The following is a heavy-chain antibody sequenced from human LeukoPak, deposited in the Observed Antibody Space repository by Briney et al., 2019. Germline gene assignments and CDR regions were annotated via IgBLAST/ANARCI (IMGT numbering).Heavy chain of an antibody. V-gene: IGHV4-59*01. Sequence: SETLSLTCTVSGGSISSYYLSWIRQPPGKGLEWIGYIYYSGSTNYNPSLESRVTISVDTSKNQFSLKLSSVTAADTAVYYCASSSSWYPFFDYWGQGTLVTVSS. D-gene: IGHD6-13*01. CDR3: ASSSSWYPFFDY. J-gene: IGHJ4*02. CDR2: IYYSGST. CDR1: GGSISSYY.